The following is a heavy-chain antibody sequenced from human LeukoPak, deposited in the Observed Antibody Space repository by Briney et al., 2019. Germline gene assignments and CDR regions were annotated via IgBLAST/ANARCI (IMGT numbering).Heavy chain of an antibody. V-gene: IGHV1-18*01. Sequence: ASVKVSCKASGYTFTSYGISWVRQAPGQGLEWMGWISAYNGNTNYAQKLQGRVTMTTDTSTSTAYMELRSLRSDDTAVYYCARDGPSYDSSGYYYVDAFDIWGQGTMVTVSS. J-gene: IGHJ3*02. D-gene: IGHD3-22*01. CDR3: ARDGPSYDSSGYYYVDAFDI. CDR2: ISAYNGNT. CDR1: GYTFTSYG.